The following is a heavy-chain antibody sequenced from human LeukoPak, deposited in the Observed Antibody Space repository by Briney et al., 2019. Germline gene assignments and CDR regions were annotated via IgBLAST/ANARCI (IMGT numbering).Heavy chain of an antibody. CDR1: GYTLTELS. J-gene: IGHJ4*02. V-gene: IGHV1-24*01. Sequence: GASVKVSCKVSGYTLTELSMHWVRQAPGKGLEWMGGFDPEDGETIYAQKFQGRVTMTEDTSTDTAYMELRSLRSDDTAVYYCARAFGYYYDTQADLGDYWGQGTLVTVSS. CDR2: FDPEDGET. CDR3: ARAFGYYYDTQADLGDY. D-gene: IGHD3-22*01.